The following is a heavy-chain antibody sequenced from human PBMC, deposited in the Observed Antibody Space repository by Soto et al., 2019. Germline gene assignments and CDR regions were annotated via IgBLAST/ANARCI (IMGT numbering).Heavy chain of an antibody. CDR1: GYTFTSYD. CDR3: ARAGYGRGGSCYGSNWFDT. Sequence: ASVKVSCKASGYTFTSYDINWVRQATGQGLEWMGWMNPNSGNTGYAQKFQGRVTMTRNTSISTAYMELSSLRSEDTAVYYCARAGYGRGGSCYGSNWFDTWGQGTLVTVSS. CDR2: MNPNSGNT. J-gene: IGHJ5*02. V-gene: IGHV1-8*01. D-gene: IGHD2-15*01.